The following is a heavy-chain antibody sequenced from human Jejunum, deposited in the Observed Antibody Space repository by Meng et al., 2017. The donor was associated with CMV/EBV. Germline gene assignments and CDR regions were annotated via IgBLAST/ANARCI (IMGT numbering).Heavy chain of an antibody. CDR3: ARDYDDVWGTYGYTHYLDY. V-gene: IGHV7-4-1*02. CDR2: INTNTGNP. J-gene: IGHJ4*02. D-gene: IGHD3-16*01. CDR1: TTYT. Sequence: TTYTINWVRQAPRQGLEWMGWINTNTGNPTYAQDFTGRFVFSLDTSVSTAYLQISSLKAADTAVYYCARDYDDVWGTYGYTHYLDYWGQGTLVTVSS.